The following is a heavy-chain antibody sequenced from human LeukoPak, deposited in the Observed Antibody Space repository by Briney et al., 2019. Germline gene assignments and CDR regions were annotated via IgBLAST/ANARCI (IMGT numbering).Heavy chain of an antibody. CDR3: ARVKPHYYDSSGYSHFDY. CDR2: INPNSGGT. Sequence: ASVKVSCKASGYTFTGYYMHWVRQAPGQGLEWMGWINPNSGGTNYAQKFQGRVTMTRDTSISTAYMELSRLRSDDTAVYYCARVKPHYYDSSGYSHFDYWGQGTLVTVSS. D-gene: IGHD3-22*01. CDR1: GYTFTGYY. J-gene: IGHJ4*02. V-gene: IGHV1-2*02.